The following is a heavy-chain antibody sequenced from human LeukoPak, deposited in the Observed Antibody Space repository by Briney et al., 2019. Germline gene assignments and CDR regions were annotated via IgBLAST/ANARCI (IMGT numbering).Heavy chain of an antibody. CDR1: GFTFGDYA. CDR2: IRSKAYGGTT. V-gene: IGHV3-49*04. D-gene: IGHD3-9*01. Sequence: PGGSLRLSCTASGFTFGDYAMSWVRQAPGKGLEWVGFIRSKAYGGTTEYAASVKGRFTIPRDDSKSIAYLQMNSLKTEDTAVYYCTPTYYDILTGSTTDAFDIWGQGTMVTVSS. J-gene: IGHJ3*02. CDR3: TPTYYDILTGSTTDAFDI.